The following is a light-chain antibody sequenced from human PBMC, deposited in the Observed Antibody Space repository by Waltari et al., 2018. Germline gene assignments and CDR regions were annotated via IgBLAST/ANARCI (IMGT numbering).Light chain of an antibody. J-gene: IGLJ1*01. Sequence: SSELTQPPSVSVSPGQTAHITSSAANLGDKNVCWSQQRPGQSPVLVIYQDSKRPSGSPERFSGSNSGNTATLTISGTQAMDEADYYCQAWDSSTSVFGTGTKVTVL. CDR2: QDS. V-gene: IGLV3-1*01. CDR3: QAWDSSTSV. CDR1: NLGDKN.